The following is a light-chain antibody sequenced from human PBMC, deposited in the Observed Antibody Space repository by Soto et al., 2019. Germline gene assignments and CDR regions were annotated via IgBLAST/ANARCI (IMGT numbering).Light chain of an antibody. Sequence: QSVLTQPPAVSGAPGQRVTISCTGSSSNIGAGHDVHWYQHLPGTTPKLLIYGNGNRPSGVPDRFSGSKSGTSASLAITGLQAEDGADYYCQSYDSSLSGSEVFGTGTKVTGL. CDR1: SSNIGAGHD. CDR3: QSYDSSLSGSEV. CDR2: GNG. V-gene: IGLV1-40*01. J-gene: IGLJ1*01.